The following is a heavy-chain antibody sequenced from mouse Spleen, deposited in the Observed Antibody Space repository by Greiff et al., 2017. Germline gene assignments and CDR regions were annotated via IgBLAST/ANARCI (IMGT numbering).Heavy chain of an antibody. CDR1: GYTFTSYW. Sequence: QVQLQQPGAELVRPGSSVKLSCKASGYTFTSYWMHWVKQRPIQGLEWIGNIDPSDSETHYNQKFKDKATLTVDKSSSTAYMQLSSLTSEDSAVYYCARQDRYEDYAMDYWGQGTSVTVSS. CDR3: ARQDRYEDYAMDY. J-gene: IGHJ4*01. V-gene: IGHV1-52*01. CDR2: IDPSDSET. D-gene: IGHD2-14*01.